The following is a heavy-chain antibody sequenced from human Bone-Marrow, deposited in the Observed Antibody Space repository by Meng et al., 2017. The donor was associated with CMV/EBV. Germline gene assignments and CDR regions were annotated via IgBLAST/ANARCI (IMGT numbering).Heavy chain of an antibody. CDR1: GYTFTGYY. Sequence: ASVKVSCKASGYTFTGYYIHWVRQAPGQGLEWMGWVNPNSGGTNYAQKFQGRVTMTRDTSITTVYMELSGLRYDDTAMYYCASGYCSSSSCYAQYFQHWGLGTLVTVSS. J-gene: IGHJ1*01. V-gene: IGHV1-2*02. CDR2: VNPNSGGT. CDR3: ASGYCSSSSCYAQYFQH. D-gene: IGHD2-2*03.